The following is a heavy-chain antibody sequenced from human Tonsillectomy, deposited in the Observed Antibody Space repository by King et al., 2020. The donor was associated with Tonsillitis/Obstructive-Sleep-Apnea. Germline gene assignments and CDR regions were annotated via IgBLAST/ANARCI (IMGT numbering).Heavy chain of an antibody. J-gene: IGHJ6*02. CDR3: ARLPSGRHGDYGHYYGMDV. D-gene: IGHD4-17*01. V-gene: IGHV4-59*08. CDR2: IYYSRST. Sequence: VQLQESGPGLVKPSETLSLTCTVSGGSISSYYWSWIRQPPGKGLEWIGYIYYSRSTNYHPSLKSRVTISVDTSKNQFSLKLNSVTAADTAVYYCARLPSGRHGDYGHYYGMDVWGQGTTVTVSS. CDR1: GGSISSYY.